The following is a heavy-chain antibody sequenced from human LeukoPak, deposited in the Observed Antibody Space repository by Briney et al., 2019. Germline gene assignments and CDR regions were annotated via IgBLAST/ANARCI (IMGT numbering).Heavy chain of an antibody. CDR3: ARDLYSSSAQGYNWFDP. D-gene: IGHD6-13*01. J-gene: IGHJ5*02. CDR1: GFTFSSYS. Sequence: GGSLRLSCAASGFTFSSYSMNWVRQAPGKGLEWVSSISSSSSYIYYADSVKGRFTISRDNAKNSLYLQMNSLRAEDTAVYYCARDLYSSSAQGYNWFDPWGRGTLVTVSS. CDR2: ISSSSSYI. V-gene: IGHV3-21*01.